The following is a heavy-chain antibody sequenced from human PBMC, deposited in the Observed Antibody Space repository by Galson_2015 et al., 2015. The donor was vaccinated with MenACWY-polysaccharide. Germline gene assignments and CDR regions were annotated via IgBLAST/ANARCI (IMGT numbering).Heavy chain of an antibody. V-gene: IGHV3-7*01. J-gene: IGHJ3*01. CDR3: ARDPHCGAGCSIHDAFDV. D-gene: IGHD2-21*02. CDR2: IKQSGSEK. Sequence: SLRLSCAASGFPFSDSWMTWIRQAPGKGLEWVATIKQSGSEKYYVDSVEGRFTVSRDNAKNTVYLQMNSLRAEDTAVYYCARDPHCGAGCSIHDAFDVWGQGTMVTDSS. CDR1: GFPFSDSW.